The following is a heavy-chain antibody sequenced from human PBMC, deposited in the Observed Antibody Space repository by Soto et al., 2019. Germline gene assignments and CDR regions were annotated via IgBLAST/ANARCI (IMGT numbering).Heavy chain of an antibody. Sequence: SETLSLTCTVSGGSISSGGYYWSWIRQHPGKGLEWIGYIYYSGSTYYNPSLKSQVTISVDTSKNQFSLKLSSVTAAVTAVYYCARDEYSSSSEWFDPWGQGTLVTVSS. J-gene: IGHJ5*02. CDR1: GGSISSGGYY. CDR2: IYYSGST. D-gene: IGHD6-6*01. CDR3: ARDEYSSSSEWFDP. V-gene: IGHV4-31*01.